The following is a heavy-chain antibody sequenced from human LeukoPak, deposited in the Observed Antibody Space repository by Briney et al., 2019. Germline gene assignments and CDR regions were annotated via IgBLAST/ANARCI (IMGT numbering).Heavy chain of an antibody. Sequence: GESLKISCKASGYSFSNCWIGWVRQRPGKGLEWMAIIYPGDSDTRYSPSFQGQVTISADKSINTAYLQWSSLEASDTATYYCAREPPRPGTYYPKGAFDVWGQGTAVTVSS. V-gene: IGHV5-51*01. CDR2: IYPGDSDT. CDR3: AREPPRPGTYYPKGAFDV. CDR1: GYSFSNCW. D-gene: IGHD3-10*01. J-gene: IGHJ3*01.